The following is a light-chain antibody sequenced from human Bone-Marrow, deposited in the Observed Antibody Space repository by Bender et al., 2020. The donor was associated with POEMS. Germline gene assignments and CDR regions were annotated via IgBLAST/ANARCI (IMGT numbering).Light chain of an antibody. CDR1: SSDVGGYNL. Sequence: QSALTQPASVSGSPGQSITISCTGTSSDVGGYNLVSWYQHHPGKAPKLMIYEVNKRPSGIPERFSGSTSGNTASLTISGTQTMDEADYYCQSWGSNTAVFGGGTKLTVL. CDR3: QSWGSNTAV. J-gene: IGLJ2*01. CDR2: EVN. V-gene: IGLV2-14*02.